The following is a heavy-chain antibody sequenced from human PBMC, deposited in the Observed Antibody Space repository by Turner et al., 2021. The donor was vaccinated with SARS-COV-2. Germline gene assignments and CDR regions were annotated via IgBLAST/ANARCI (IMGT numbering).Heavy chain of an antibody. V-gene: IGHV1-18*04. Sequence: QVQLVQSGAEVKKPGASAKVSCKASGYTFTSYGISWVRQAPGQGLEWMGWISAYNGNTNYAQKLQGRVTMTTDTPTSTAYMELRSLRSDDTAVYYCARDRPSAATFLNFDYWGQGTLVTVSS. CDR3: ARDRPSAATFLNFDY. D-gene: IGHD2-2*01. J-gene: IGHJ4*02. CDR2: ISAYNGNT. CDR1: GYTFTSYG.